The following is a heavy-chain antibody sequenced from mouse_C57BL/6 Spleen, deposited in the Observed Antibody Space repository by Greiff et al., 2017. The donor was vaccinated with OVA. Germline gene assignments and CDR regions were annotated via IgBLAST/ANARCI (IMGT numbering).Heavy chain of an antibody. Sequence: QVQLKQPGAELVKPGASVKLSCKASGYTFTSYWMQWVKQRPGQGLEWIGEIDPSDSYTNYNQKFKGKATLTVATSSSTAYMQLNSLTTEDSAVYYFARNIISTRGYFDYWGQGTTLTVSS. D-gene: IGHD1-1*01. J-gene: IGHJ2*01. CDR1: GYTFTSYW. V-gene: IGHV1-50*01. CDR3: ARNIISTRGYFDY. CDR2: IDPSDSYT.